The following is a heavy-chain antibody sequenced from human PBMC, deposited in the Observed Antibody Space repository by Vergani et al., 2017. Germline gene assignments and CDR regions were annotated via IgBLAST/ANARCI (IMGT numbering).Heavy chain of an antibody. Sequence: EVQLEESGGGLVLPGRSLRLSCVASGFTSAGYAMHWVRQAPGKGLEWVSGISWNSNSIGYADSVTGRFTISRDNAKNSLYLQMNSLRAEDTALYYCAKDLGTSSVGGWFDPWGQGTLVTVSS. CDR1: GFTSAGYA. CDR2: ISWNSNSI. V-gene: IGHV3-9*02. D-gene: IGHD6-6*01. CDR3: AKDLGTSSVGGWFDP. J-gene: IGHJ5*02.